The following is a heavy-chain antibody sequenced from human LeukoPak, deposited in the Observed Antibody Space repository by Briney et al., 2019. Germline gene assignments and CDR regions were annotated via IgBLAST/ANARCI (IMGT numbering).Heavy chain of an antibody. CDR2: INPNNGGT. D-gene: IGHD3-10*01. CDR3: ARVAGLCSAGSCGNWFDP. V-gene: IGHV1-2*02. CDR1: GYSFANNY. J-gene: IGHJ5*02. Sequence: ASVKVSCKASGYSFANNYIHWVRQAPGQGLEWMGWINPNNGGTKYAPKFQGRVTMTRDTSISTAYMELSSLRSDDTAVYYCARVAGLCSAGSCGNWFDPWGQGTLVTVSS.